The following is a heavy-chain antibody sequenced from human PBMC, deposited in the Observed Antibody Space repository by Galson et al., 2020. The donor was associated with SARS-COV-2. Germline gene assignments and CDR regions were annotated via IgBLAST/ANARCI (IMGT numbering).Heavy chain of an antibody. V-gene: IGHV1-18*01. CDR1: GYTFTSYG. CDR3: ATNLLGLFDPFDY. D-gene: IGHD3-22*01. Sequence: ASVTVSCKASGYTFTSYGISWVRQAPGQGLAWMGWISAYNGHTNYAQKLQGRVTMTTDTSTSTAYMELRSLRSDDTAVYYCATNLLGLFDPFDYWGQGTLVTVSS. J-gene: IGHJ4*02. CDR2: ISAYNGHT.